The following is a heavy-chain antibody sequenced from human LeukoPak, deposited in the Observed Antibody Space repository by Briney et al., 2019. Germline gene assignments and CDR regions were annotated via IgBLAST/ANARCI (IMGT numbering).Heavy chain of an antibody. D-gene: IGHD3-22*01. CDR3: ARFYYDSSGYYRYFDY. Sequence: SESLSLTCSVSDGSISSYYWSWIRQPPGKGLEWIGYIYHSGSTTYNPSLKSRVTISVDTSKNQFSLKLSSVIVADTAVYYCARFYYDSSGYYRYFDYWGQGTLATVSS. CDR1: DGSISSYY. CDR2: IYHSGST. J-gene: IGHJ4*02. V-gene: IGHV4-59*01.